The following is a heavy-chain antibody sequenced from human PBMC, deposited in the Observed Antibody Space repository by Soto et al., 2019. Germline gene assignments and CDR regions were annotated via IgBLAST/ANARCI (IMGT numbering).Heavy chain of an antibody. CDR2: IFSNDEK. J-gene: IGHJ4*02. V-gene: IGHV2-26*01. D-gene: IGHD3-16*02. CDR1: GFSLSNARMG. Sequence: QVTLKESGPVLVKPTETLTLTCTVSGFSLSNARMGVSWIRQPPGKALEWLAHIFSNDEKSYSTSLKSRLTIXKXTSXSQVVLNMTNMDPVDTATYYCARDGGGYHVHLFDYWGQGTLVTVSS. CDR3: ARDGGGYHVHLFDY.